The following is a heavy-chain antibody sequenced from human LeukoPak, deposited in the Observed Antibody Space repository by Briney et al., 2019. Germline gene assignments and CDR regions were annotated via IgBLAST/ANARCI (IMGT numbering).Heavy chain of an antibody. CDR1: GFTFSSYA. CDR2: ISGSGGST. J-gene: IGHJ4*02. Sequence: GGSLRLSCAASGFTFSSYAVSWVRQAPGKGLEWVSSISGSGGSTYSADSVKGRFTISRDNSKNTLYLQMNSLRAEDTALYYCAKDRSCTNDICHGDFDYWGQGTLVTVPS. CDR3: AKDRSCTNDICHGDFDY. V-gene: IGHV3-23*01. D-gene: IGHD2-8*01.